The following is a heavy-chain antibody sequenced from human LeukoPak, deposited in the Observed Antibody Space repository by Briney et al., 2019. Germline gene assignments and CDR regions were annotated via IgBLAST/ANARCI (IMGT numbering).Heavy chain of an antibody. CDR1: GFTFSSYG. Sequence: PGGSLRLSCAASGFTFSSYGMHWVRQAPGKGLEWVAFIRYDGSNKYYADSVKGRFTISRHNSKNTLYLQMNSLRAEDTAVYYCAKDGRPGYSSGWSIDYWGQGTLVTVSS. CDR2: IRYDGSNK. CDR3: AKDGRPGYSSGWSIDY. D-gene: IGHD6-19*01. J-gene: IGHJ4*02. V-gene: IGHV3-30*02.